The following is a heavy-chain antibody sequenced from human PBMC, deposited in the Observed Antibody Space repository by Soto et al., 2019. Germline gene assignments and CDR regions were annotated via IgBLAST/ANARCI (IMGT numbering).Heavy chain of an antibody. CDR2: IIPLLNAA. J-gene: IGHJ4*02. CDR3: ARILTDGVDY. D-gene: IGHD2-21*02. V-gene: IGHV1-69*08. Sequence: QVRLVQSGAEVRKPGSSVKLSCTLSGGTFTSYTITWVRQAPGQGLEWMGRIIPLLNAASYAEKFQDKITITADESTSTAYLELRDLKYEDTAFYYCARILTDGVDYWGQGSLVTVSS. CDR1: GGTFTSYT.